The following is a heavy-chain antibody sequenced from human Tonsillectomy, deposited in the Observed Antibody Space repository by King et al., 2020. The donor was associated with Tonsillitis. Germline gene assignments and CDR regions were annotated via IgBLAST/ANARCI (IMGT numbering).Heavy chain of an antibody. Sequence: VQLVESGGGLVQPGGSLRLSCEVSGFTLDLYAMHWVRQAPGKGLEWVSGFSLDTDRIDYADSVKGRFTVSRDKAENSLYLQMNSLRPEDTALYYCGKGKTPGGMDVWGQGTPGTVSS. J-gene: IGHJ6*02. CDR1: GFTLDLYA. V-gene: IGHV3-9*01. CDR2: FSLDTDRI. CDR3: GKGKTPGGMDV. D-gene: IGHD3-10*01.